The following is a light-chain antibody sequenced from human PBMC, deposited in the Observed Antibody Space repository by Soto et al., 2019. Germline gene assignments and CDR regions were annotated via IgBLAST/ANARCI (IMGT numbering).Light chain of an antibody. CDR3: SSYTNAGTLVV. CDR1: GSDIGTYNF. Sequence: QSALTQPASVSGSPGQSIPISCSGSGSDIGTYNFVSWYQHHPGRAPKLIMSEVANRPSGVSDRFSGSKSGSLASLTISGLQADDEAVYYCSSYTNAGTLVVFGVGTKVTVL. V-gene: IGLV2-14*01. J-gene: IGLJ3*02. CDR2: EVA.